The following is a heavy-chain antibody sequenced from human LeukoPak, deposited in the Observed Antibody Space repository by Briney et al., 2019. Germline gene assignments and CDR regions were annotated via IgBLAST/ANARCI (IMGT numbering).Heavy chain of an antibody. CDR3: ARDGEQRLVLHYFDY. Sequence: GGSLRLSCAASGFTFSSYSMNWVRQAPGKGLEWVSSISSSSSYIYYADSVKGRFTISRDNSKNTLYLEMNSLRAEDTAVYYCARDGEQRLVLHYFDYWGQGTLVTVSS. CDR2: ISSSSSYI. CDR1: GFTFSSYS. D-gene: IGHD6-13*01. J-gene: IGHJ4*02. V-gene: IGHV3-21*01.